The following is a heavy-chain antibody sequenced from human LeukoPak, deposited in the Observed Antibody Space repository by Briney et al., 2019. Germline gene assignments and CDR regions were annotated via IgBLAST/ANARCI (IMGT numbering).Heavy chain of an antibody. D-gene: IGHD2-2*01. V-gene: IGHV4-4*07. CDR3: ARELWGPAAIDY. CDR2: IYPTGTT. CDR1: GGSINSYY. J-gene: IGHJ4*02. Sequence: PSETLSLTCTVSGGSINSYYWGWVRQPAGKGLEWIGRIYPTGTTNYSPSFKSRLTMSLDTSKNQFSLKLSSVTAADTAVYYCARELWGPAAIDYWGQGTLVTVSS.